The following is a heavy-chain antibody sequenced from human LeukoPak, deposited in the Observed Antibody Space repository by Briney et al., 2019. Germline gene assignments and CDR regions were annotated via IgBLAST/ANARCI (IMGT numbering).Heavy chain of an antibody. CDR2: LNTNGGGT. J-gene: IGHJ5*02. V-gene: IGHV1-2*02. CDR1: GYTFTAYY. D-gene: IGHD1-26*01. CDR3: ARGTGSSWFDP. Sequence: GASVKVSCKASGYTFTAYYIHWVRQAPGQGLEWIGWLNTNGGGTKCAQNFQGRVTMTRDTSINTAYMELSGLRSDDPAVYYCARGTGSSWFDPWGQGTLVTVSS.